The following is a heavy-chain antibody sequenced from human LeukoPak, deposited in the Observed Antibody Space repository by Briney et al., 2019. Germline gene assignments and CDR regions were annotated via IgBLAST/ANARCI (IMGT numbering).Heavy chain of an antibody. CDR2: IYHSGST. V-gene: IGHV4-38-2*02. J-gene: IGHJ4*02. D-gene: IGHD1-14*01. Sequence: SETLSLTYTVSGYSLSSGYYWGWIRQPPGKGLEWIGSIYHSGSTYYNPSLKSRVTISVDTSKNQFSLKLSSVTAADTAVYYCARDTGALVDYWGQGTLVTVSS. CDR1: GYSLSSGYY. CDR3: ARDTGALVDY.